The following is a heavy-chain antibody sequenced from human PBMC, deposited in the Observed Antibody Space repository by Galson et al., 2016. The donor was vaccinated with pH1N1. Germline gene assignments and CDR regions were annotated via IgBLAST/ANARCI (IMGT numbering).Heavy chain of an antibody. CDR1: AYSISSGYF. CDR3: ARGGGYCSGGNCYSFTTVATRVDY. J-gene: IGHJ4*02. Sequence: SETLSLTCTVSAYSISSGYFWGWIRQPPGKGLEWIGIIYHDESAYYNPSLKSRVTISVDTSKNQFSVRLRSVTAADTAVYYCARGGGYCSGGNCYSFTTVATRVDYWGQGILVTVSS. D-gene: IGHD2-15*01. V-gene: IGHV4-38-2*02. CDR2: IYHDESA.